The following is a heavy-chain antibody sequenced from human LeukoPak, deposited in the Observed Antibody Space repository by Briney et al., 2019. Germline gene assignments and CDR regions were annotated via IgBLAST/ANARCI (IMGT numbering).Heavy chain of an antibody. D-gene: IGHD6-19*01. Sequence: PSETLSLTCTVSSGSISSSDYYWGWIRQPPGKGLEWFGSVSYSGSGYYNPSLKSRVIISVDTSKNQFSLKLSSVTAADTAVYYCARQSKAVAGRHFDLWGRGTLVTVSS. J-gene: IGHJ2*01. V-gene: IGHV4-39*01. CDR3: ARQSKAVAGRHFDL. CDR1: SGSISSSDYY. CDR2: VSYSGSG.